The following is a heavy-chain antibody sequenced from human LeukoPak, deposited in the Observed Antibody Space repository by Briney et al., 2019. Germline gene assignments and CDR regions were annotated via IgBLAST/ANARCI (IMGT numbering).Heavy chain of an antibody. Sequence: GGSLRLSCAASGFTFSSYEMNWVRQAPGKGLEWVSYISSSSSTIYYADSVKGRFTISRDNAKNSLYLQMNSLRAEDTAVYYCARVGWLLPDNMYYFDYWGQGTLVTVSS. V-gene: IGHV3-48*01. CDR2: ISSSSSTI. D-gene: IGHD3-3*01. J-gene: IGHJ4*02. CDR3: ARVGWLLPDNMYYFDY. CDR1: GFTFSSYE.